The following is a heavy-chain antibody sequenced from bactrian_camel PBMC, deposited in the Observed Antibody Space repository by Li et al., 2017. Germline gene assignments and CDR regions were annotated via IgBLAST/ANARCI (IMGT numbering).Heavy chain of an antibody. CDR2: INSGGGTT. CDR3: AKTGGTWHEYDY. V-gene: IGHV3S40*01. CDR1: GFTFRSYV. Sequence: QLVESGGGLVQPGKSLRLSCSVSGFTFRSYVMTWVRQAPGKGLEWVSLINSGGGTTYYADSVKGRFSISRDNAKNTLYLQLNSLQTEDTAMYYCAKTGGTWHEYDYWGQGTQVTVS. J-gene: IGHJ4*01. D-gene: IGHD7*01.